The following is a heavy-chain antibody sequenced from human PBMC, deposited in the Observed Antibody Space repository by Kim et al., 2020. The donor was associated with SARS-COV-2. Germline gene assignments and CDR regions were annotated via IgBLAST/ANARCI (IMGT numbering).Heavy chain of an antibody. J-gene: IGHJ6*04. D-gene: IGHD3-3*01. V-gene: IGHV4-59*01. CDR3: ASLYDFWSGNKMDV. Sequence: NPSPKRRVTISVDTSKNQFSLKLSSVTAADTAVYYCASLYDFWSGNKMDVWGKGTTVTVSS.